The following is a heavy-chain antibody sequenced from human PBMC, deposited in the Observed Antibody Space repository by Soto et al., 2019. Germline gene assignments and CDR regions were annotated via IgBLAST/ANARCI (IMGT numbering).Heavy chain of an antibody. D-gene: IGHD6-19*01. CDR1: GGSISGHY. CDR2: THYTGST. CDR3: ATGGWYNDR. J-gene: IGHJ5*02. Sequence: QVQLQESGPGLVKPSETLSLTCTVSGGSISGHYWSWIRQPPGKGLEWLGYTHYTGSTNYNPSLRSRVTLSVDTSNNQFSLKLTSVTAADTAVYYCATGGWYNDRWGQGTLVTVSS. V-gene: IGHV4-59*11.